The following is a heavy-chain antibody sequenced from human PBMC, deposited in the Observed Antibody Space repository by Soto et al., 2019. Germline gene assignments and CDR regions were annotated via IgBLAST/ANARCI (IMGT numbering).Heavy chain of an antibody. V-gene: IGHV4-59*01. Sequence: SETLSLTCTVSGGSISSYYWSWIRQPPGKGLEWIGYIYYSGSTNYNPSLKSRVTISVDTSKNQFSLKLSSVTAADTAVYYCARYKSNYYYGMDVSGQGTTVTVSS. CDR3: ARYKSNYYYGMDV. D-gene: IGHD1-20*01. J-gene: IGHJ6*02. CDR2: IYYSGST. CDR1: GGSISSYY.